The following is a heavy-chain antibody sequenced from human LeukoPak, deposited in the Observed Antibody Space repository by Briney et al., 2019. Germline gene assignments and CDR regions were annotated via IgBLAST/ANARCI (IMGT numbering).Heavy chain of an antibody. V-gene: IGHV3-30*02. Sequence: PGGSLRLSCAASGFTFSSYGMHWVRQPPGKGLEWVAFIWFDGTKKYYAASVKGRFTISRGNSKKTLYLQMNSLRAEDTAVYYCAKVRQYYDRSGYTLDNWGQGTLVTVSS. CDR1: GFTFSSYG. CDR3: AKVRQYYDRSGYTLDN. CDR2: IWFDGTKK. J-gene: IGHJ4*02. D-gene: IGHD3-22*01.